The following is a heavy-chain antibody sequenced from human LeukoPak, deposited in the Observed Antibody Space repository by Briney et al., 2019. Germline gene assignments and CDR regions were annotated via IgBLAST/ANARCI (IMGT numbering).Heavy chain of an antibody. Sequence: PGGSLRLACAASGFTFNNYEMNWVRQAPGKGLEWVSYISTSGSTIYYADSVKGRFTISRDNAKNSLYLQMNSQRAEDTAVYYCASYCTNGVCDHYYYYGMDVWGQGTTVTVSS. V-gene: IGHV3-48*03. CDR2: ISTSGSTI. J-gene: IGHJ6*02. CDR3: ASYCTNGVCDHYYYYGMDV. CDR1: GFTFNNYE. D-gene: IGHD2-8*01.